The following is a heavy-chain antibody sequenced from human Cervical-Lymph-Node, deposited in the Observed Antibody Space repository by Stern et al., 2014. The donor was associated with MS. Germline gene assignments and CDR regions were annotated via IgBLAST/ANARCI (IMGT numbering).Heavy chain of an antibody. V-gene: IGHV4-4*02. CDR3: ARDVDYFDP. J-gene: IGHJ5*02. CDR1: GGSISSSYW. D-gene: IGHD4-11*01. Sequence: VQLVESGPGLVKPSGTLSLTCAVSGGSISSSYWWTWVRQSPGKGLEWIGKIYLGGNTNYNPSLKMRFSMSIDKSQNQFSLRLSSVTAADTAVYYCARDVDYFDPWGQGTLVTVSS. CDR2: IYLGGNT.